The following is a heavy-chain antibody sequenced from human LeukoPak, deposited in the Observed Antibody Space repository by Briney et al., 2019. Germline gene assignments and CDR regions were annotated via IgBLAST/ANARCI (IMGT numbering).Heavy chain of an antibody. Sequence: SETLSLTCAVYGGSFRGYYWRWIRQPPGKGLEWIGEINHSGSTNYNPSLKSRVTISVDTSKNQFSLKLSSVTAADTAVYYCAAYYYGSSGPDAFDIWGQGTMVTVSS. J-gene: IGHJ3*02. CDR2: INHSGST. D-gene: IGHD3-22*01. CDR3: AAYYYGSSGPDAFDI. V-gene: IGHV4-34*01. CDR1: GGSFRGYY.